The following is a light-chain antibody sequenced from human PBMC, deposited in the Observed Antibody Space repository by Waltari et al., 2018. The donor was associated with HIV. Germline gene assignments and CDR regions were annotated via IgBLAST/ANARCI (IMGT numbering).Light chain of an antibody. CDR2: DAS. Sequence: AIQLTQSPSSLSASVGDRVTITCRASQGSSSALAWYQQKPGKAPNLLIYDASSLESGVPSRFSGSGSGRDFTLTISSLQPEDFATYYCQQFNSYPLTFGGGTKVEIK. CDR1: QGSSSA. V-gene: IGKV1-13*02. J-gene: IGKJ4*01. CDR3: QQFNSYPLT.